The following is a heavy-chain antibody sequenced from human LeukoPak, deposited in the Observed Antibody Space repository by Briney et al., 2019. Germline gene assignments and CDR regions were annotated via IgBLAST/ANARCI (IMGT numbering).Heavy chain of an antibody. CDR1: GGSISSYY. CDR3: ARASPTIGSGWALGY. J-gene: IGHJ4*02. CDR2: IYYSGST. V-gene: IGHV4-59*01. D-gene: IGHD6-19*01. Sequence: PSETLSLTCTVSGGSISSYYWSWIRQPPGKGLEWIGYIYYSGSTNYNPSLKSRVTISVDTSKNQFSLKLSSVTAADTAVYYCARASPTIGSGWALGYRGQGTLVTVSS.